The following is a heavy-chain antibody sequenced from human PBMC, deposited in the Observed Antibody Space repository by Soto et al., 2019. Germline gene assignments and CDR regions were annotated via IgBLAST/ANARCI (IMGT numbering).Heavy chain of an antibody. CDR1: GGSISSYY. CDR2: IFYSGST. Sequence: SETLSLTCTVSGGSISSYYWTWIRQPPGKGLEWIGYIFYSGSTNYNPSLKSRVTISVDTSKNQFSLKLSSVTAADTAVYYCARVGSSGWSPDYWGPGTLVTVSS. V-gene: IGHV4-59*01. D-gene: IGHD6-19*01. CDR3: ARVGSSGWSPDY. J-gene: IGHJ4*02.